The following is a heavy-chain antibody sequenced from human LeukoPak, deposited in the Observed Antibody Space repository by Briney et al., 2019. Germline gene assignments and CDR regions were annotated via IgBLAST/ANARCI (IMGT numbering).Heavy chain of an antibody. CDR1: GYTFTGYY. Sequence: GASVKVSCKASGYTFTGYYMHWVRQAPGQGLEWMGWINPNSGGTNYAQKFQGRVTMTEDTSTDTAYMELSSLRSEDTAVYYCATDRLITIFGVVTQGAFDIWGQGTMVTVSS. V-gene: IGHV1-2*02. J-gene: IGHJ3*02. CDR3: ATDRLITIFGVVTQGAFDI. D-gene: IGHD3-3*01. CDR2: INPNSGGT.